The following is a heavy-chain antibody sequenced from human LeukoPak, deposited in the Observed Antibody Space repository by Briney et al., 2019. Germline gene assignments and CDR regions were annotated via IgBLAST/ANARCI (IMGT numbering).Heavy chain of an antibody. D-gene: IGHD3/OR15-3a*01. CDR2: MKSRGSGGTT. J-gene: IGHJ6*02. CDR3: TWHWTYYFDMAV. CDR1: GFTFSDAW. V-gene: IGHV3-15*01. Sequence: GGSLRLSCEGSGFTFSDAWMNWVRQAPGKGLEWVGRMKSRGSGGTTDYAAPVKGRFTISRDDSKNTLFLQMSSLQAEDTAVYYCTWHWTYYFDMAVRGQGTTVTVPS.